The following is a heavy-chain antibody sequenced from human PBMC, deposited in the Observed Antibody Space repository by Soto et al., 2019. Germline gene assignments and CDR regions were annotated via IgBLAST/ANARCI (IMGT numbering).Heavy chain of an antibody. CDR2: IYSSGNT. Sequence: SETLSLTCTVSGGSSSSTSYYWGWIRQPPGKGLEWIGSIYSSGNTYYNPSLKSRVTISVDTSKSRLSLKLSSVTAADTAVYYCARGEPRFMECLLLSEYLDPWGQGTLVTGSS. D-gene: IGHD3-3*01. CDR1: GGSSSSTSYY. CDR3: ARGEPRFMECLLLSEYLDP. V-gene: IGHV4-39*01. J-gene: IGHJ5*02.